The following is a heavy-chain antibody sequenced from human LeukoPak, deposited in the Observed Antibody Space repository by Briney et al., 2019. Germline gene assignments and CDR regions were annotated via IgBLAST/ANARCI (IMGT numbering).Heavy chain of an antibody. J-gene: IGHJ4*02. Sequence: SETLSLTCTVSGGSISSGDYYWSWIRQPPGKGLEWIGYIYYSGSTYYNPSLKSRVTISVDTSKNQFSLKLSSVTAADTAVYYCARVGVDTARTFDYWGQGTLVTVS. CDR3: ARVGVDTARTFDY. CDR1: GGSISSGDYY. V-gene: IGHV4-30-4*01. D-gene: IGHD5-18*01. CDR2: IYYSGST.